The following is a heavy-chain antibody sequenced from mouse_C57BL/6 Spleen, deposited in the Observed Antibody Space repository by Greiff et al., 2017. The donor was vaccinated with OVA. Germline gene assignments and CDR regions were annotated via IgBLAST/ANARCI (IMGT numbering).Heavy chain of an antibody. CDR3: AKEEDGYRSPCYAMDY. V-gene: IGHV1-39*01. J-gene: IGHJ4*01. CDR2: INPNYGTT. Sequence: ESGPELVKPGASVKISCKASGYSFTDYNMNWVKQSNGKSLEWIGVINPNYGTTSYNQKFKGKATLTVDQSSSTAYMQLNSLTSEDSAVYYCAKEEDGYRSPCYAMDYWGQGTSVTVSS. CDR1: GYSFTDYN. D-gene: IGHD2-3*01.